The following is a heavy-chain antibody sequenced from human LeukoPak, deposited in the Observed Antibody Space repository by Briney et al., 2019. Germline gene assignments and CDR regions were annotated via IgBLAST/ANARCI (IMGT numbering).Heavy chain of an antibody. J-gene: IGHJ5*02. CDR2: INHSGST. D-gene: IGHD3-10*01. Sequence: GSLRLSCAASGFTFSSYWMSWIRQPPGKGLEWIGEINHSGSTNYNPSLKSRVTISVDTSKNQFSLKLSSVTAADTAVYYCARGYAGMVRGVIRSWGVNWFDPWGQGTLVTVSS. CDR3: ARGYAGMVRGVIRSWGVNWFDP. V-gene: IGHV4-34*01. CDR1: GFTFSSYW.